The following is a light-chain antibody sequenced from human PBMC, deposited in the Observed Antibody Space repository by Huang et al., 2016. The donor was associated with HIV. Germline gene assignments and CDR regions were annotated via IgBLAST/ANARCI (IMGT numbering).Light chain of an antibody. CDR3: QQRSNWPLCT. J-gene: IGKJ2*02. CDR2: DAS. Sequence: EIVLTHSPATLSLSPGERATLSCRASQSVSSYLAWYQQKPGQAPRLLIYDASNRATGIPARFRGSGSGTDFTLTIRSLAPEEFAVYYCQQRSNWPLCTFGQGTKLEIK. V-gene: IGKV3-11*01. CDR1: QSVSSY.